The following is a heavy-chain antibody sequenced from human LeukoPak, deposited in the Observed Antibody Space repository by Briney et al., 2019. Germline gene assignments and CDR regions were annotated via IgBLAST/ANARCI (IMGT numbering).Heavy chain of an antibody. J-gene: IGHJ4*02. Sequence: GGSLRLSCVASGFIFSSFGMNWVRQAPGKGLEWVSTISSSGDNRNHADSVKGRFTISRDNSKNSLYLQMNSLSAEDTAVYYCARAGTRIVGAFISDWGQGTLVTVSS. CDR2: ISSSGDNR. CDR1: GFIFSSFG. D-gene: IGHD1-26*01. V-gene: IGHV3-23*01. CDR3: ARAGTRIVGAFISD.